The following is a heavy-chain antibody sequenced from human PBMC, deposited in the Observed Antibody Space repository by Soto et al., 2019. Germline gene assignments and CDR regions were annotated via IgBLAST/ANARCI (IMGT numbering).Heavy chain of an antibody. D-gene: IGHD6-6*01. CDR3: TTCLVY. V-gene: IGHV3-15*01. Sequence: GGSLGLYCAASGLTFSNAWLSWVRQPTGKGMEWVGRIKSQTDGGTTDYAAPVKGRFTISRDDSKNTLYLQMNSLKTGDTAVYYCTTCLVYWGQGTRGTVAS. CDR1: GLTFSNAW. CDR2: IKSQTDGGTT. J-gene: IGHJ4*02.